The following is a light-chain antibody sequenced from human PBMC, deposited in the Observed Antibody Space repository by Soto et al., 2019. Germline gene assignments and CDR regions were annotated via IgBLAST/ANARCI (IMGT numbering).Light chain of an antibody. CDR3: QQRSSWPL. CDR1: QTVSNY. J-gene: IGKJ4*01. CDR2: DTS. V-gene: IGKV3-11*01. Sequence: EILMTQSPASLSVSPGETAALYCRASQTVSNYLTWYQQKPGQAPRLLIYDTSKRAAGIPARFSGSGSGTDFTLTISSLEPEDFAVYYCQQRSSWPLFGGGTKVDIK.